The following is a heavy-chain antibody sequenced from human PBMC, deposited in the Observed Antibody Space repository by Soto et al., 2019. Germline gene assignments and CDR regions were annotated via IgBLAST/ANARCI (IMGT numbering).Heavy chain of an antibody. V-gene: IGHV3-64*02. Sequence: EVQLVESGENLVQPGGSLRLSCAASGFTFSTYSMHWVRQFPGKGLEYISSISNNGGSTYYVDSVKGRFTISRDNSKNILYLQMGSLTAEDTAVYYCARGRRGAFDYWGQGILGTVSS. CDR1: GFTFSTYS. CDR3: ARGRRGAFDY. CDR2: ISNNGGST. D-gene: IGHD3-10*01. J-gene: IGHJ4*02.